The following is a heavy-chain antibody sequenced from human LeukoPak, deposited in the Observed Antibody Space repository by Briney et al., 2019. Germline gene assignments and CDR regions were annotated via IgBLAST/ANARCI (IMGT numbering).Heavy chain of an antibody. CDR1: GFTFSSYG. V-gene: IGHV3-30*18. D-gene: IGHD5-24*01. J-gene: IGHJ4*02. CDR3: AKLEMATTY. CDR2: ISYDGSNK. Sequence: GGSLRLSCAASGFTFSSYGMHWVRQAPGKGLEWVAVISYDGSNKYYADSVKGRFTISRDNSKNTLYLQMNSLRAGDTAVYYCAKLEMATTYWGQGTLVTVSS.